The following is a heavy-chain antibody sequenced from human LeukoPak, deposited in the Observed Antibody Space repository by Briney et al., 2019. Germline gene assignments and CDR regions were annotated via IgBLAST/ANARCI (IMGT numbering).Heavy chain of an antibody. CDR3: ARDPYSGSYGDYYYYYMDV. D-gene: IGHD1-26*01. Sequence: PGGSLRLSCAASGFTFSGSAIHWVRQASGKGLEWVGRIRSKANNYATAFAASVKGRFTISRDDAKNTAYLQMNSLKTEDTAVYYCARDPYSGSYGDYYYYYMDVWGKGTTVTISS. J-gene: IGHJ6*03. V-gene: IGHV3-73*01. CDR1: GFTFSGSA. CDR2: IRSKANNYAT.